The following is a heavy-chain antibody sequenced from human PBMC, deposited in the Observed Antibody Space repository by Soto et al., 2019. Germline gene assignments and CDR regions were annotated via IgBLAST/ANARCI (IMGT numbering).Heavy chain of an antibody. Sequence: SETLSLTCTVSGGSISSYYWSWIRQPPGKGLEWIGYIYYSGSTNYNPSLKSRVAISVDTSKNQFSLKLSSVTAADTAVYYCARHGHSVVPAAMLFDYWGQGTLVTVSS. CDR2: IYYSGST. V-gene: IGHV4-59*08. J-gene: IGHJ4*02. CDR1: GGSISSYY. CDR3: ARHGHSVVPAAMLFDY. D-gene: IGHD2-2*01.